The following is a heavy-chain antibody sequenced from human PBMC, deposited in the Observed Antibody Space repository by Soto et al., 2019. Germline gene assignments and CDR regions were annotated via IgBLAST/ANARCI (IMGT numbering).Heavy chain of an antibody. J-gene: IGHJ6*02. V-gene: IGHV4-34*01. Sequence: TSETLSLTCAVYGGSFSAYSWTWIRQPPGKGLEWIGEINHSGSTNYNPSLKSRVTISVDTSKNQFSLKLSSVTAADTAVYYCARGVGATFRDYYYYGMDVWGQGTTVTVSS. D-gene: IGHD1-26*01. CDR1: GGSFSAYS. CDR3: ARGVGATFRDYYYYGMDV. CDR2: INHSGST.